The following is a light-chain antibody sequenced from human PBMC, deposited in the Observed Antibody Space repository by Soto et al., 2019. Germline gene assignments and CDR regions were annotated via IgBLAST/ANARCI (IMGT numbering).Light chain of an antibody. CDR1: SSNIGSNY. Sequence: QSVLTQPPSASGTPGQRVTISCSGSSSNIGSNYVYWYQQLPGTAPKLLIYRNNQRPSGVPDRFSGSKSGTSASLAISGRRSEDEADYYCAAWDDSLGGVVFGGGTKVTVL. CDR2: RNN. V-gene: IGLV1-47*01. CDR3: AAWDDSLGGVV. J-gene: IGLJ2*01.